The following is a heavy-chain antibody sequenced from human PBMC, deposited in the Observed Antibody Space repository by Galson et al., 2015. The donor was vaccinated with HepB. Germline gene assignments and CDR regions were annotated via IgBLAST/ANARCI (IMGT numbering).Heavy chain of an antibody. CDR3: AKAVAAVTRLNAFDI. CDR1: GFTFSSYA. D-gene: IGHD6-13*01. Sequence: SLRLSCAASGFTFSSYAMSWDRQAPGKGLEWVSAISGSGGSTYYADSVKGRFTISRDNSKNTLYLQMNSLRAEDTAVYYCAKAVAAVTRLNAFDIWGQGTMVTVSS. CDR2: ISGSGGST. V-gene: IGHV3-23*01. J-gene: IGHJ3*02.